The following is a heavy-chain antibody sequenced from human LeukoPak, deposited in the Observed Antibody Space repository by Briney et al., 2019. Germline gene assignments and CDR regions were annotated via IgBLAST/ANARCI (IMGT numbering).Heavy chain of an antibody. CDR3: ARHGTGYSSSWYYFDY. J-gene: IGHJ4*02. Sequence: SETLSLTCTVSGGSISSNSYYWGWIRQPPGKGLEWIGSIYYSGSTYYNPSLKSRFTISVDTSKNQFSLKLSSVTAADTAVYYCARHGTGYSSSWYYFDYWGQGTLVTVSS. D-gene: IGHD6-13*01. CDR2: IYYSGST. CDR1: GGSISSNSYY. V-gene: IGHV4-39*01.